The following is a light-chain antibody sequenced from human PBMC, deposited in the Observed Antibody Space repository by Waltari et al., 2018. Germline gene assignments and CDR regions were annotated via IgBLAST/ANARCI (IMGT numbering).Light chain of an antibody. Sequence: EIVLTQSPDFQSVTPKEKVIITCRARQGMSSSLHWYQQKPDQSPKPLIESASQSIAGVPSRVSGSGSGTDFTVTNGSREAEDAAAYYCNQSSSLPWTFGQGTKVEIK. CDR1: QGMSSS. V-gene: IGKV6D-21*02. CDR3: NQSSSLPWT. J-gene: IGKJ1*01. CDR2: SAS.